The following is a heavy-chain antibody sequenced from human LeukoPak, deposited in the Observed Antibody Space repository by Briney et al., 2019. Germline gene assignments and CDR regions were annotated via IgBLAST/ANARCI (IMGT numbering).Heavy chain of an antibody. CDR2: ISSSSGYK. CDR1: GFTFSSYS. Sequence: GGSLRLSCAASGFTFSSYSMNWVRQAPGKGLEWVSSISSSSGYKYYADSVKGRFTISRDNAKNSLFLQMNSLRPEDTAVYYCASHSGSYYPLHYWGQGTLVTVSS. D-gene: IGHD1-26*01. CDR3: ASHSGSYYPLHY. J-gene: IGHJ4*02. V-gene: IGHV3-21*01.